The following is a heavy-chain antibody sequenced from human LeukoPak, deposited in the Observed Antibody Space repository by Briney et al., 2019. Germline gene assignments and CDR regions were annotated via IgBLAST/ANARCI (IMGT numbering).Heavy chain of an antibody. CDR3: AKEVSSGWYDY. CDR1: GFTFSSYG. V-gene: IGHV3-33*06. D-gene: IGHD6-19*01. Sequence: GGSLRLSCAASGFTFSSYGMHWVRQAPGKGLEWVAVIWYDGSNKYYADSVKGRFTISRDNSKNMLYLQMNSLRAEDTAVYYCAKEVSSGWYDYWGQGTLVTVSS. J-gene: IGHJ4*02. CDR2: IWYDGSNK.